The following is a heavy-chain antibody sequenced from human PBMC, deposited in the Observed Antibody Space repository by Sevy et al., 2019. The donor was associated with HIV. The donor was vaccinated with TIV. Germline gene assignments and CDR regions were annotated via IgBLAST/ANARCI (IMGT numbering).Heavy chain of an antibody. CDR1: GYSFVGFY. D-gene: IGHD3-3*01. Sequence: ASVKVSCKASGYSFVGFYIHWIRQAPGQRLEWMGWIDPSRDDTKYAEKFQGRVTMTRDTSISTAHMELNRLRIDDTAVYYCARSSHGVRFLEWQSLGLWGQGTLVTVSS. CDR2: IDPSRDDT. J-gene: IGHJ4*02. CDR3: ARSSHGVRFLEWQSLGL. V-gene: IGHV1-2*02.